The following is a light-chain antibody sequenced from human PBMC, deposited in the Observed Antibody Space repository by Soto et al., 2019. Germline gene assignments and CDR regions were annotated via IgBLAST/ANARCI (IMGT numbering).Light chain of an antibody. CDR3: SSYTSSSKVV. CDR1: SSDVGGYNY. V-gene: IGLV2-14*01. CDR2: DVS. Sequence: QSALTQPASVSGSTGQSITISFTGTSSDVGGYNYVSWYQQHPGKAPKLMIYDVSNRPSGVSNRFSGSKSGNTASLTISGLQAEDEADYYCSSYTSSSKVVFGGGTKLTVL. J-gene: IGLJ2*01.